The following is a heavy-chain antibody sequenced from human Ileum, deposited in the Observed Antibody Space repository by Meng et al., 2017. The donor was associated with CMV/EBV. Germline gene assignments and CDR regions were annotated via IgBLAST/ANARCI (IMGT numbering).Heavy chain of an antibody. V-gene: IGHV4-30-4*01. CDR2: IYYSGST. Sequence: QVQLQESGPGLVKPSQHLSLTCTVSGDSLSTGDYYWSWIRQPPGKGPEWIGYIYYSGSTLYNPSLKSPVTISLDKSKNQFSLRLRSVTAADTAVYFCAREGGGWYFDSWGQGTLVTVSS. D-gene: IGHD6-19*01. J-gene: IGHJ4*02. CDR3: AREGGGWYFDS. CDR1: GDSLSTGDYY.